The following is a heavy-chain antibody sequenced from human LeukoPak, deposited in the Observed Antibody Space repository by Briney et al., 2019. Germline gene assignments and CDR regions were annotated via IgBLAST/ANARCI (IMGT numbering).Heavy chain of an antibody. J-gene: IGHJ1*01. D-gene: IGHD4-23*01. CDR1: GFTFSSYW. CDR2: INTDGSST. CDR3: YGANAEH. Sequence: GGSLRLSCAASGFTFSSYWMHWVRQAPGKGLVWVSGINTDGSSTMYADSVKGRFTIARDNAKNTLYLQMNSLRAEDTAVYYCYGANAEHWGQGTLVTVSS. V-gene: IGHV3-74*03.